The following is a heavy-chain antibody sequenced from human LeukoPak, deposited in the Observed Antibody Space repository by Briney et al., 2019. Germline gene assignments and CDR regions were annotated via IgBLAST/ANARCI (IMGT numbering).Heavy chain of an antibody. Sequence: GGSLRLSRVVSGFTFSRYSMNWVRQAPGKGLEWVSSISSSCSYIYYADSVKGRFTVSRDNAKNSLYLQMNSLRAEDTAVYYGARVSESEWSFDLWGRGALVTVSS. D-gene: IGHD1-14*01. V-gene: IGHV3-21*01. CDR2: ISSSCSYI. CDR1: GFTFSRYS. CDR3: ARVSESEWSFDL. J-gene: IGHJ2*01.